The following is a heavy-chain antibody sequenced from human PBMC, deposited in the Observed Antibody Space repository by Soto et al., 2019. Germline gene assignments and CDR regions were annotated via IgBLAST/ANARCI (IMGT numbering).Heavy chain of an antibody. CDR1: GGTFSSYT. CDR2: IIPILGIA. J-gene: IGHJ6*02. V-gene: IGHV1-69*02. Sequence: QVQLVQSGAEVKKPGSSVKVSCKASGGTFSSYTISWVRQAPGQGLEWMGRIIPILGIANYAQKFQGRVTITADKSTSTAYMELSSLRSEDTAVYYCARNKYQLLIGYYYYYGMDVWVQVTTVTVSS. CDR3: ARNKYQLLIGYYYYYGMDV. D-gene: IGHD2-2*01.